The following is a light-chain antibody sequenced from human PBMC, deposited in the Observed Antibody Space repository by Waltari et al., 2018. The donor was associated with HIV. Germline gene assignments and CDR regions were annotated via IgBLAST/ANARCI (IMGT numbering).Light chain of an antibody. CDR1: KLGDTY. CDR2: PDS. V-gene: IGLV3-1*01. Sequence: SFELPQPPSVSASPGQTARITRPGVKLGDTYVCWYPQKLGQSPGVVIYPDSKRPSGIPELFSGSNSGNTATLTIGGTQAMDEAVYYCQTWDSHTAVFGGGTKLTVL. CDR3: QTWDSHTAV. J-gene: IGLJ2*01.